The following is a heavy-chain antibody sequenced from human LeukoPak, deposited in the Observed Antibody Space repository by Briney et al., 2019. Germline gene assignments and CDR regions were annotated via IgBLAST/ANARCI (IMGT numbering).Heavy chain of an antibody. CDR3: TRRRDGYNSAYYYYYMDV. CDR2: IRSKANSYAT. CDR1: GFTFSGSA. Sequence: GGSLKLSCAASGFTFSGSAMHWVRQASGKGLERVGRIRSKANSYATAYAASVKGRFTISRDDSKNTAYLQMNSLKTEDTAVYYCTRRRDGYNSAYYYYYMDVWGKGTTVTVSS. D-gene: IGHD5-24*01. J-gene: IGHJ6*03. V-gene: IGHV3-73*01.